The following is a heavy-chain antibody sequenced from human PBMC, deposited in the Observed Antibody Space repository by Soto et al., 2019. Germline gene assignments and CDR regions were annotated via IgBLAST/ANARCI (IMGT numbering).Heavy chain of an antibody. V-gene: IGHV3-33*08. CDR3: ARDLSSSGWSPTTDYYGMDV. Sequence: VQLVESGGGLVQPGGSLRLSCAASGFTFSSYGMHWVRQAPGKGLEWVAVIWYDGSNKYYADSVKGRFTISRDNSKNTLYLQMNSLRAEDTAVYYCARDLSSSGWSPTTDYYGMDVWGQGTTVTVSS. CDR1: GFTFSSYG. J-gene: IGHJ6*02. CDR2: IWYDGSNK. D-gene: IGHD6-19*01.